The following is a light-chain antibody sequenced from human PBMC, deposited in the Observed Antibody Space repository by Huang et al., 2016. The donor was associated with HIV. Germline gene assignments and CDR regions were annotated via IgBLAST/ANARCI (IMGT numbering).Light chain of an antibody. CDR2: TAS. Sequence: DIEMTQSPSSLSASVGDRVNITCWSSQSISRYLHWYQQKPGKATNLLIHTASSLQSGVPSRFSGSGSGTDFTLTISSLQPDDFATYYCQQSYSAPALTFGGGTKGDIK. V-gene: IGKV1-39*01. CDR3: QQSYSAPALT. J-gene: IGKJ4*01. CDR1: QSISRY.